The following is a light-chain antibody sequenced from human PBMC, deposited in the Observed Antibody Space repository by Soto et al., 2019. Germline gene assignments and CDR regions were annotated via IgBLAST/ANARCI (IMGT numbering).Light chain of an antibody. CDR1: QYISNY. V-gene: IGKV1-39*01. CDR3: QSYYIFPWA. Sequence: DVPVTQSPPSLSASVGDRVSITCRASQYISNYLNWYQHKPGEAPKLLIYSASTLQLGVASRFCGRGSGSDSTLTIDSLHADDFASYYCQSYYIFPWAFGPGTKVELK. J-gene: IGKJ1*01. CDR2: SAS.